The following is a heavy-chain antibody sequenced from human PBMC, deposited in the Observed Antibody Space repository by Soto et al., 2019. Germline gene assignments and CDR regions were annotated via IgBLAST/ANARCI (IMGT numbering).Heavy chain of an antibody. D-gene: IGHD6-13*01. Sequence: GGSLRLSCAASGFTFSSYWMHWVRQAPGKGLVWVSRINSDGSSTSYADSVKGRFTISRDNAKNTLYLQMNSLRAEDTAVYYCARRTLSSSWGDAFDIWGQGTMVTVSS. J-gene: IGHJ3*02. CDR1: GFTFSSYW. CDR3: ARRTLSSSWGDAFDI. V-gene: IGHV3-74*01. CDR2: INSDGSST.